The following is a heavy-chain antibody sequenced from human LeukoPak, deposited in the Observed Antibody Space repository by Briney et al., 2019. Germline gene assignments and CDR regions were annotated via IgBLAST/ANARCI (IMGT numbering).Heavy chain of an antibody. D-gene: IGHD6-6*01. CDR1: GYSFTNYW. CDR2: IYPGDSDT. CDR3: ARLVSSRVFDY. Sequence: GESLKISCKGSGYSFTNYWIGWVRQLPGKGLEWMGIIYPGDSDTRYSPSFQGQVTISADKSISTAYLQWSSLKASDTAIYYCARLVSSRVFDYWGQGTLVTVSS. J-gene: IGHJ4*02. V-gene: IGHV5-51*01.